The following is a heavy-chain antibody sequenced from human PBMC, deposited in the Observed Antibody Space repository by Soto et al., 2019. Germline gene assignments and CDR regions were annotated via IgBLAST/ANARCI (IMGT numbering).Heavy chain of an antibody. CDR2: IYYSGST. CDR3: ARVMTTVTTVDY. V-gene: IGHV4-30-4*01. D-gene: IGHD4-17*01. CDR1: GGSISSGDYY. Sequence: QVQLQESGPGLVKSSQTLSLTCTVSGGSISSGDYYWSWIRQPPGKGLEWIGYIYYSGSTYHNPSLKSRVTITVDTSKNQFSPKLSSVTAADTAVYYCARVMTTVTTVDYWGQGTLVTVSS. J-gene: IGHJ4*02.